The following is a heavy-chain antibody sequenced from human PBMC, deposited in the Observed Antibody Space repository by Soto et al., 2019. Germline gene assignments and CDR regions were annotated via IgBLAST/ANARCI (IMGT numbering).Heavy chain of an antibody. CDR3: ARAYQTPHYHYYGMDV. V-gene: IGHV4-31*03. CDR1: GGSISSGDYY. CDR2: ISSSGNT. J-gene: IGHJ6*02. Sequence: QVQLQESGPGLVKPSHTLSLTCTVSGGSISSGDYYWSWIRQHPGKGLEWIGYISSSGNTYYNPSLKRRVITSVDTSKNQFSLRLSSVTAADTAVYYCARAYQTPHYHYYGMDVWGQGTTVTVSS.